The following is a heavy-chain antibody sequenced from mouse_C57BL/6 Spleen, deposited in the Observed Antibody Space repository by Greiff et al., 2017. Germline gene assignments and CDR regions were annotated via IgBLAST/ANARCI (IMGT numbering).Heavy chain of an antibody. CDR3: ARWAANLYYFDY. CDR2: INPSSGYT. Sequence: VQLQESGAELARPGASVKMSCKASGYTFTSYWMHWVKQRPGQGLEWIGYINPSSGYTKYNQKFKDKATLTADKSSSTAYMQLSSLTYEDSAVYYCARWAANLYYFDYWGQGTTLTVSS. V-gene: IGHV1-7*01. D-gene: IGHD6-1*01. CDR1: GYTFTSYW. J-gene: IGHJ2*01.